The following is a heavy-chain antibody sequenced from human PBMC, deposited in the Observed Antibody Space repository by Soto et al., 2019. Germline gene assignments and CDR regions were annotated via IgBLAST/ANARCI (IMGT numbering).Heavy chain of an antibody. CDR1: GDTFSFYS. CDR3: ATSYGSGYRAFDY. J-gene: IGHJ4*02. CDR2: VNPILSMS. Sequence: QVQLVQSGAEVKRPGSSVKVSCKASGDTFSFYSINWVRQAPGLGLEWMGRVNPILSMSNYAQRFQGRVTXTXDXXTSTAYMGLSGLRSEDTAMYYCATSYGSGYRAFDYWGQGALVTVSS. V-gene: IGHV1-69*04. D-gene: IGHD3-10*01.